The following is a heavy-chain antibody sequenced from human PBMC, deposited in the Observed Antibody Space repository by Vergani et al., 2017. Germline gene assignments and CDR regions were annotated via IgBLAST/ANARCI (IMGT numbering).Heavy chain of an antibody. CDR2: INWNSNSI. J-gene: IGHJ5*02. CDR3: AKDLGTSSGGGWFDP. CDR1: GFTSAGYA. V-gene: IGHV3-9*02. Sequence: EVQLEESGGGLVLPGRSLRLSCVASGFTSAGYAMHWVRQAPGKGLEWVSGINWNSNSIGYADSVKGRFTISRDNAKNSLYLQTNSLRAEDTALYYCAKDLGTSSGGGWFDPWGQGTLVTVSS. D-gene: IGHD6-6*01.